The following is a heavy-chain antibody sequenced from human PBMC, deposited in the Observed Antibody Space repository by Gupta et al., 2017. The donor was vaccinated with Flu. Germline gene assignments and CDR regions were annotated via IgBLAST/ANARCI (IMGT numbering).Heavy chain of an antibody. D-gene: IGHD3-10*01. CDR2: IIPIFGTA. CDR1: EVTFPSYA. CDR3: ARVDDPNYFSPSWFDP. J-gene: IGHJ5*02. V-gene: IGHV1-69*06. Sequence: VRLVHSGAAATKPRSPVQLFCHASEVTFPSYAISWVRQAPGQGLEWMGGIIPIFGTANYAQKFQGRVTITADKSTSTAYMELSSLRSEDTAVYYCARVDDPNYFSPSWFDPWGQGTLVTVSS.